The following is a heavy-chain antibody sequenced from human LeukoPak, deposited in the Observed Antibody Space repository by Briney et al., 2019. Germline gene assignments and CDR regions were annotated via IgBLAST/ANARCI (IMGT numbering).Heavy chain of an antibody. CDR1: GGSFSGYY. D-gene: IGHD3-10*01. Sequence: SETLSLTCGVYGGSFSGYYWSWIRQPPGKGLEWIGEIYHSGSTNYNPSLKSRVTISVDTSKNQFSLKLNSVTAADTAVYYCARGRWFGELFRSGAFDIWGQGTMVTVSS. CDR2: IYHSGST. V-gene: IGHV4-34*01. CDR3: ARGRWFGELFRSGAFDI. J-gene: IGHJ3*02.